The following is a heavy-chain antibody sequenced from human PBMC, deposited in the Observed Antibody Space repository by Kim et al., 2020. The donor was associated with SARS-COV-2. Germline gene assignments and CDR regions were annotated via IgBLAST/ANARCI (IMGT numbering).Heavy chain of an antibody. D-gene: IGHD6-13*01. CDR3: ARGLGYSSSWYGIDY. Sequence: QKFQGRVTITADESTSTAYMELSSLRSEDTAVYYCARGLGYSSSWYGIDYWGQGTLVTVSS. V-gene: IGHV1-69*01. J-gene: IGHJ4*02.